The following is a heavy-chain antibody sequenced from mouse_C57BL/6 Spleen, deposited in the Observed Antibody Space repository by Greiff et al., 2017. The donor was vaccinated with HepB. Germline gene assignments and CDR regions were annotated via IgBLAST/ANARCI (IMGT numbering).Heavy chain of an antibody. CDR2: FYPGSGSI. V-gene: IGHV1-62-2*01. CDR3: ARHDKTGGLITTVRGYFDV. J-gene: IGHJ1*03. CDR1: GYTFTEYT. Sequence: VQLQQSGAELVKPGASVKLSCKASGYTFTEYTIHWVKQRSGQGLEWIGWFYPGSGSIKYNEKFKDKATLTADKSSSTAYMELSRLTSEEAAVYFCARHDKTGGLITTVRGYFDVWGTGTTVTVSS. D-gene: IGHD1-1*01.